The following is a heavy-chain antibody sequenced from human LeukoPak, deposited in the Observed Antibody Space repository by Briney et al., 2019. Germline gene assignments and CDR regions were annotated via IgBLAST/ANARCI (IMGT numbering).Heavy chain of an antibody. CDR2: INHSGST. CDR1: GGSFSGYY. D-gene: IGHD3-22*01. CDR3: ASSYYDSSGYLGVDY. Sequence: SETLSLTCAVYGGSFSGYYWSWIRQPPGKGLEWIGEINHSGSTNYNPSLKSRVTISVDTSKNQFSLKLSSVTAADTAVYYCASSYYDSSGYLGVDYWGQGTLVTVSP. V-gene: IGHV4-34*01. J-gene: IGHJ4*02.